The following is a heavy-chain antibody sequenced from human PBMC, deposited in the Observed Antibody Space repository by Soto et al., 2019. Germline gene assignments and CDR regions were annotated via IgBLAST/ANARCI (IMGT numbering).Heavy chain of an antibody. CDR3: ARDRSGWAFDY. V-gene: IGHV3-48*03. Sequence: GGSLRLCCAASGFTFTSYEMSWLRQAPGKGLEWVSYISSSGTTKHYADSVKGRFTISRDNAKNSLYLQMNSLRAEDTAVYYCARDRSGWAFDYWGQGTLVTV. CDR2: ISSSGTTK. J-gene: IGHJ4*02. CDR1: GFTFTSYE. D-gene: IGHD6-19*01.